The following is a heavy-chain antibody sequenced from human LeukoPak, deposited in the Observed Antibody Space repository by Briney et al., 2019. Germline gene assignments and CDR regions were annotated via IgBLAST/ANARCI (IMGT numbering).Heavy chain of an antibody. D-gene: IGHD3-10*01. CDR2: ISSSGSTI. Sequence: LSLTCTVSGGSISSYYRSWIRQPPGKGLEWVSYISSSGSTIYYADSVKGRFTISRDNAKNSLYLQMNSLRAEDTAVYYCATHGPRFGEFHYYYYYMDVWGKGTTVTISS. J-gene: IGHJ6*03. CDR1: GGSISSYY. CDR3: ATHGPRFGEFHYYYYYMDV. V-gene: IGHV3-11*01.